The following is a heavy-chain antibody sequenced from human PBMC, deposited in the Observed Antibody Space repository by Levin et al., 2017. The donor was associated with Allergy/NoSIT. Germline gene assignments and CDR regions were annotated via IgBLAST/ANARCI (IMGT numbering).Heavy chain of an antibody. CDR3: ARGPFDQSTTRDY. V-gene: IGHV1-18*01. CDR1: GYSFTSYG. J-gene: IGHJ4*02. CDR2: ISVYNGNT. D-gene: IGHD2-2*01. Sequence: GESLKISCKASGYSFTSYGIDWVRQAPGQGLEWMGWISVYNGNTNSAQKLQGRVSLTRDTSTSTAYMELRSLRSDDTAVYYCARGPFDQSTTRDYWGQGTLVTVSS.